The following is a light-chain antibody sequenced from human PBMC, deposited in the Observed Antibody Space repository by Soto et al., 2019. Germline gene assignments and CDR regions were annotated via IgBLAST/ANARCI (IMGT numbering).Light chain of an antibody. CDR1: NSNIGTNY. J-gene: IGLJ1*01. CDR3: NSYTTLSNRV. CDR2: RNN. V-gene: IGLV1-47*01. Sequence: QSVLTQPPSASGTPGQRVTISCSGSNSNIGTNYAYWYEQLPGTAPKLLMYRNNERPSGVPDRFSGSKSGNTASLTISGLQAEDEANYYCNSYTTLSNRVFGTGTKVTVL.